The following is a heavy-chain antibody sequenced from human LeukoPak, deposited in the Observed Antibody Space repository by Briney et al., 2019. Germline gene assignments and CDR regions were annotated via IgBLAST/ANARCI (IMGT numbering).Heavy chain of an antibody. Sequence: ASVKVSCKASGYTFTSYYMHWVRQAPGQGLEWMGIINPSGGSTSYTQKFQGRVTMTWDMSTSTVYMELSSLRSEDTAVYYCARDRGSGTLDVWGKGTTVTVSS. D-gene: IGHD6-13*01. J-gene: IGHJ6*04. CDR1: GYTFTSYY. CDR2: INPSGGST. V-gene: IGHV1-46*01. CDR3: ARDRGSGTLDV.